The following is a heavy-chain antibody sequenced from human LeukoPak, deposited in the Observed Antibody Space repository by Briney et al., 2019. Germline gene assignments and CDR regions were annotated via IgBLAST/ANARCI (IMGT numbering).Heavy chain of an antibody. CDR1: GGSISSSSYY. CDR3: ARVAAAGTDRYYYMDV. CDR2: IYYSGST. Sequence: SETLSLTCTVSGGSISSSSYYWGWIRQPPGKGLEWIGSIYYSGSTYYNPSLKSRVTISVDTSKNQFSLKLSSVTAADTAVYYCARVAAAGTDRYYYMDVWGKGTTVTVS. J-gene: IGHJ6*03. V-gene: IGHV4-39*07. D-gene: IGHD6-13*01.